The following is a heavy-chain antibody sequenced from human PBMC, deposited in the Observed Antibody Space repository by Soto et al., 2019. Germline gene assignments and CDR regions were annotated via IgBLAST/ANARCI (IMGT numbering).Heavy chain of an antibody. J-gene: IGHJ1*01. D-gene: IGHD3-10*01. CDR1: GFNFNFYD. V-gene: IGHV3-23*01. CDR2: ISSSGGST. Sequence: EVQLLESGGGLVQPGGSLRLSCAASGFNFNFYDMTWVRQAPGKGLEWVSSISSSGGSTYYAASVKGRFTISRDNSKNRMYLQMNSLRADDTAVYFCAKDVGSGTFIDWGQGMVVTVSS. CDR3: AKDVGSGTFID.